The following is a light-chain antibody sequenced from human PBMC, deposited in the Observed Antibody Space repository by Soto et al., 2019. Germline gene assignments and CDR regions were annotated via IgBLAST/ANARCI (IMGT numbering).Light chain of an antibody. J-gene: IGKJ5*01. Sequence: EIVMTQSLATLSVSPGERATLSCRASQSVNSNYLAWYQQKPGQAPRLLIYGISKRATDIPDRFSGSGSGTEFTLTISSLQPEDFATYYCQQHGQWPITFGQGTRLE. CDR1: QSVNSN. V-gene: IGKV3D-15*01. CDR3: QQHGQWPIT. CDR2: GIS.